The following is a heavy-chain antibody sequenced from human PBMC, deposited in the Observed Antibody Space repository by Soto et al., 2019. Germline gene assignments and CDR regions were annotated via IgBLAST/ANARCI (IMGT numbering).Heavy chain of an antibody. J-gene: IGHJ5*02. V-gene: IGHV4-39*01. CDR3: ARHGYTPDIVVVTALLQFDP. CDR1: GGSISSSSYY. Sequence: QLQLQESGPGLVKPSETLSLTCTVSGGSISSSSYYWGWIRQPPGKGLEWIGSIYYSGSTYYNPSLKSRVTISVDTSKNQFSLKLSSVTAADTAVYYCARHGYTPDIVVVTALLQFDPWGQGTLVTVSS. CDR2: IYYSGST. D-gene: IGHD2-21*02.